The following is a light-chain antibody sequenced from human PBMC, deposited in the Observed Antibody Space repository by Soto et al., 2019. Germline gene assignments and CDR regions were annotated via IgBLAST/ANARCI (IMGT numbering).Light chain of an antibody. CDR2: EVS. Sequence: QSVLTQPASVSGSPGQSITISCTGTSSDVGGYNFVSWYQQHPGKAPKFIIYEVSNRPSGVSNRVSGSKSGNTASLTISVLQAEDEADYYCSSYTTNSTSLYVFGTGTKLTVL. J-gene: IGLJ1*01. V-gene: IGLV2-14*01. CDR1: SSDVGGYNF. CDR3: SSYTTNSTSLYV.